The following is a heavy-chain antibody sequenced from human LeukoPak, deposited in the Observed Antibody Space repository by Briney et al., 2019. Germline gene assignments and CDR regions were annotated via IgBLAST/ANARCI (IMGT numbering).Heavy chain of an antibody. CDR3: ARSWYYYGSGSYYGFYGMDV. CDR1: GGTVRNYA. CDR2: IIPLLGLD. Sequence: SVNLSCTASGGTVRNYAISWVRQAPGQGFESMRRIIPLLGLDTYAQKFQGRVTITADKSTSTAYMELSSLRSEDTAVYYCARSWYYYGSGSYYGFYGMDVWGQGTTVTVSS. D-gene: IGHD3-10*01. V-gene: IGHV1-69*10. J-gene: IGHJ6*02.